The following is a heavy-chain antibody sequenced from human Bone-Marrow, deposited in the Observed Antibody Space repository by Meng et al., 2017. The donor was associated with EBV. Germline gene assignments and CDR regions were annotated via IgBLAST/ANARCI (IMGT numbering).Heavy chain of an antibody. D-gene: IGHD3-10*01. CDR2: INAGNGNT. CDR3: ARSPLWFGESNFDY. Sequence: QGQLWQSGAEVKKPGASVKVSCKASGYTFTSYAMHWVRQAPGQRLEWMGWINAGNGNTKYSQKFQGRVTITRDTSASTAYMELSSLRSEDTAVYYCARSPLWFGESNFDYWGQGTLVTVSS. J-gene: IGHJ4*02. V-gene: IGHV1-3*01. CDR1: GYTFTSYA.